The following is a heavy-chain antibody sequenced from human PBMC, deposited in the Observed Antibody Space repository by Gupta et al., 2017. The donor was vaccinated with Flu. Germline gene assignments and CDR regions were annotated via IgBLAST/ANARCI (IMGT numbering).Heavy chain of an antibody. D-gene: IGHD3-3*01. CDR1: GGSIRDNYW. V-gene: IGHV4-4*02. J-gene: IGHJ6*03. CDR3: ARGASVGVRTAVRTRPRYYMDV. Sequence: QVQLEASGPGLVKPSGTLSLTCAVSGGSIRDNYWWTWVRQSPGLGLEWIGEIHYNGYTYYSMSLESRANISKDESKNEFSLRLTSVTAADTAVYYCARGASVGVRTAVRTRPRYYMDVWGKGITATVSS. CDR2: IHYNGYT.